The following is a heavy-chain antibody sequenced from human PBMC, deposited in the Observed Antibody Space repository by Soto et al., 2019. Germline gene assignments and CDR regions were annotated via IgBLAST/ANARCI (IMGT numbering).Heavy chain of an antibody. Sequence: EVQLVESGGGLVQPGGSLRLSCAASGFIFSDNYMDWVRQAPGKGLEWVGRSRNKANSYTTEYAASGKGRYTISRDDSKNSVCLQMNSLKTEDTAVYYCASRYSGSYDYWGQGTLVTVSS. CDR2: SRNKANSYTT. V-gene: IGHV3-72*01. J-gene: IGHJ4*02. D-gene: IGHD1-26*01. CDR3: ASRYSGSYDY. CDR1: GFIFSDNY.